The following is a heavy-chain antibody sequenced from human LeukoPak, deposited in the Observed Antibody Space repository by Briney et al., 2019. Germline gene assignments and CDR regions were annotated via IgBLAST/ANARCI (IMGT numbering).Heavy chain of an antibody. Sequence: TETLSLTCAVYGGSFSGYYWSWIRQPPGKGLEWIGEINHSGSTNYNPSLKSRVTISVDTSKNQFSLKLSSVTAADTAVYYCARSPPAWYSSSSGALDYWGQGTLVTVSS. J-gene: IGHJ4*02. V-gene: IGHV4-34*01. CDR2: INHSGST. CDR3: ARSPPAWYSSSSGALDY. CDR1: GGSFSGYY. D-gene: IGHD6-6*01.